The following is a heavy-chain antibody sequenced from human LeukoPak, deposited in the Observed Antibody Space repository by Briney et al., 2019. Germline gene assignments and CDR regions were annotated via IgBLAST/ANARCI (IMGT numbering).Heavy chain of an antibody. D-gene: IGHD2-15*01. J-gene: IGHJ6*03. Sequence: ASVKVSCKASGGTFSSYAISWVRQAPGQGLEWMGGIIPIFGTANYAQKFQGRVTITTDESTSTAYMELSSLRSEDTAVYYCASLSSAGSGFYYYMDVWGKGITVTVSS. V-gene: IGHV1-69*05. CDR2: IIPIFGTA. CDR3: ASLSSAGSGFYYYMDV. CDR1: GGTFSSYA.